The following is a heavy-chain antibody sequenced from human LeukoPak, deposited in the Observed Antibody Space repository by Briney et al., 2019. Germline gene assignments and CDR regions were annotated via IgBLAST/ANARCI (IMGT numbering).Heavy chain of an antibody. CDR3: AKDRSGNSYGHFDY. D-gene: IGHD3-10*01. CDR1: GFTFDDYA. Sequence: GGSLRLSCAASGFTFDDYAMHWVRQAPGKGLEWVSLISWGGGSTYYADSVKGRFTISRDNSKNSLYLHMNSLRAEDTAMYYCAKDRSGNSYGHFDYWGQGTLVTVSS. V-gene: IGHV3-43D*04. CDR2: ISWGGGST. J-gene: IGHJ4*02.